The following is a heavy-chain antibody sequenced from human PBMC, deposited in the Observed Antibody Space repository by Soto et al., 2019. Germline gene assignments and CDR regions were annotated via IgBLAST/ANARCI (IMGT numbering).Heavy chain of an antibody. V-gene: IGHV3-23*01. CDR3: AKILPYDFWSGYYPELAQERLVS. CDR2: ISGSGGST. CDR1: GFTFSSYA. Sequence: GGSLRLSCAASGFTFSSYAMSWVRQAPGKGLEWVSAISGSGGSTYYADSVKGRFTISRDNSKNTLYLQMNSLRAEDTAVYYCAKILPYDFWSGYYPELAQERLVSWGQGTLVTVSS. D-gene: IGHD3-3*01. J-gene: IGHJ5*02.